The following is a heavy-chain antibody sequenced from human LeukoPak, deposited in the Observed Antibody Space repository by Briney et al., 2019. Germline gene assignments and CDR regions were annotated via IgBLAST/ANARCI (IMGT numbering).Heavy chain of an antibody. J-gene: IGHJ5*02. CDR2: IFTSGWT. Sequence: SETLSLTCTVSGGSISSYYWSWVRQSPGKGLEWIGYIFTSGWTDYNPSLKSRVTMSVDTSKNQLSMELRFLTAADAAVYYCATSHDVKTAPYDLWGQGTLVTVSS. CDR1: GGSISSYY. CDR3: ATSHDVKTAPYDL. D-gene: IGHD2-21*01. V-gene: IGHV4-4*09.